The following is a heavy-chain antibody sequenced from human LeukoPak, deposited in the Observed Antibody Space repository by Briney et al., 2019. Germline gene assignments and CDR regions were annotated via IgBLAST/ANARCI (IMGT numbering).Heavy chain of an antibody. V-gene: IGHV3-48*04. D-gene: IGHD3-10*02. CDR3: AELGITMIGGV. Sequence: GGSLRLSCAASGFTFSSYSMNWVRQAPGKGLEWVSYISSSSSTLYYADSVKGRFTISRDNAKNSLYLQMNSLRAEDTAVYYCAELGITMIGGVWGKGTTVTISS. J-gene: IGHJ6*04. CDR2: ISSSSSTL. CDR1: GFTFSSYS.